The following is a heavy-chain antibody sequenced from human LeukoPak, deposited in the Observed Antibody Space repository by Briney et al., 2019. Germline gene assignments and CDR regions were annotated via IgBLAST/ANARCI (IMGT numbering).Heavy chain of an antibody. Sequence: SSVSVSCKASGYTFSNYDINWVRQAAGQGFEWMGWVSRSRDNTGLKQKFQGRVTMTSDTSKTSVYMELGSIISEDTAVYYCERGITQGVDYWGQGTLVSVSS. D-gene: IGHD1-20*01. J-gene: IGHJ4*02. CDR3: ERGITQGVDY. CDR2: VSRSRDNT. V-gene: IGHV1-8*01. CDR1: GYTFSNYD.